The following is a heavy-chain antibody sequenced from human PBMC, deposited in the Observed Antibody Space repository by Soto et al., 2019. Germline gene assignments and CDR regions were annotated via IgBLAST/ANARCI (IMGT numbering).Heavy chain of an antibody. CDR2: ISSSGSGT. Sequence: CSAAGFTFSTYSMNWVRQAPGKGPEWVSYISSSGSGTYYADSVKGRFTISRDNAKNSLYLQMNSLRTEDSAVYYCAGSLVSWGQGTLVTVSS. CDR3: AGSLVS. CDR1: GFTFSTYS. J-gene: IGHJ4*02. D-gene: IGHD3-10*01. V-gene: IGHV3-48*01.